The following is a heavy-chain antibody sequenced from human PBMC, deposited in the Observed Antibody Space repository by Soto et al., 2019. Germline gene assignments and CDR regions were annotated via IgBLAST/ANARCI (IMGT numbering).Heavy chain of an antibody. D-gene: IGHD2-2*01. CDR3: VKEKGQRTPDNWFDP. J-gene: IGHJ5*02. V-gene: IGHV3-23*01. CDR1: GFTFSAHA. CDR2: IGRGGDT. Sequence: EAQFLQSGGGLAQPGGSLRLSCVASGFTFSAHAMSWVRQAPGKGLEWVSAIGRGGDTYYADSVKGRFTIARDNSRNTLYLQLDSLRADDTAIYYCVKEKGQRTPDNWFDPWGQGTLVTVSS.